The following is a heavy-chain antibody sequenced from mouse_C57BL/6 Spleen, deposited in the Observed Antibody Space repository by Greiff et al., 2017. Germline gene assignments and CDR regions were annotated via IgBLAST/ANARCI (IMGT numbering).Heavy chain of an antibody. CDR3: ARKNDGYDFDY. J-gene: IGHJ2*01. D-gene: IGHD2-3*01. Sequence: QVQLQQSGPELVKPGASVKLSCKASGYTFTSYEINWVKQRPGQGLEWIGWIYPRDGSTKYNDKFKGKATLTVDTSSSAAYMELHSLTSEDSAVYFSARKNDGYDFDYWGQGTTLTVSS. CDR1: GYTFTSYE. V-gene: IGHV1-85*01. CDR2: IYPRDGST.